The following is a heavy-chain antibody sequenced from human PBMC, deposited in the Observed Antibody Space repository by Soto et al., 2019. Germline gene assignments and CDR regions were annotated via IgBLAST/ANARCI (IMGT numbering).Heavy chain of an antibody. J-gene: IGHJ6*02. CDR2: ISNDGTNK. V-gene: IGHV3-30*04. CDR3: ARGDREDIAVVIGVRPGEYGVDV. D-gene: IGHD2-15*01. Sequence: GGSLRLTCAASGFTLRNDAMHWVRQAPGKGLECVAVISNDGTNKFYRDYVKGRFTISRDNSKNTLYLQINSLRYEDTAVYYCARGDREDIAVVIGVRPGEYGVDVWGQGTTVTVSS. CDR1: GFTLRNDA.